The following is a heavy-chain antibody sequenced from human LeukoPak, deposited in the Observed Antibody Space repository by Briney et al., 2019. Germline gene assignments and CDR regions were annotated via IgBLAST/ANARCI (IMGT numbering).Heavy chain of an antibody. J-gene: IGHJ4*02. D-gene: IGHD6-13*01. Sequence: GGSLRLSCAASGFTFSSSAMSWVRQAPGKGLEWVSAISNNGGYTYYADSVQGRFTISRDNSKSTLCLQMNSLRAEDTAVYYCAKGRYSSSWYHYFDYWGQGTLVTVSS. CDR3: AKGRYSSSWYHYFDY. CDR2: ISNNGGYT. V-gene: IGHV3-23*01. CDR1: GFTFSSSA.